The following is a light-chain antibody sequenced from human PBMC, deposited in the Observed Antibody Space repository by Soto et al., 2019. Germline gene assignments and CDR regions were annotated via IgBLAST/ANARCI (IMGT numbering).Light chain of an antibody. CDR2: DTS. Sequence: EIVMTQSPATLSVSPGERATLSCWASQSISTKLAWYQHRPGQAPRLLIYDTSTRAAGIPARFSGSGSGTDFTLTINSLQSEDFAVYYCQQYNTWRSITFGQGTRLEIK. CDR3: QQYNTWRSIT. CDR1: QSISTK. V-gene: IGKV3-15*01. J-gene: IGKJ5*01.